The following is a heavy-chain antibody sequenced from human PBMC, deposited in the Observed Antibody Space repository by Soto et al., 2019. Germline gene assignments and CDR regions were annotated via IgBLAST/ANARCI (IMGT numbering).Heavy chain of an antibody. J-gene: IGHJ3*01. CDR3: ARLQYTVVTAIDV. Sequence: SETLSLTCSVSGGSISTVGHYWTWIRQPPGKGLEWIGSIYHTGSTYYSKSLRSRLTMSVDTSKSQFSLRLSSVTAADTAVYYCARLQYTVVTAIDVWGQGTMVTVSS. CDR2: IYHTGST. CDR1: GGSISTVGHY. D-gene: IGHD4-17*01. V-gene: IGHV4-31*03.